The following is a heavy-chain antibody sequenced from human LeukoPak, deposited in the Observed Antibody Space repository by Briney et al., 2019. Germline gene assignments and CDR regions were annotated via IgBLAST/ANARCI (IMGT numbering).Heavy chain of an antibody. V-gene: IGHV3-21*01. J-gene: IGHJ4*02. Sequence: KTGGSLRLSCTASGFTFNNFVMSWVRQAPGKGLEWVSSISSSSSYIYYTDSVKGRFTISRDNAKNSLYLQMNSLRADDTAIYYCARVSLGAAAGTSRWGQGTLVTVSS. CDR1: GFTFNNFV. D-gene: IGHD6-13*01. CDR2: ISSSSSYI. CDR3: ARVSLGAAAGTSR.